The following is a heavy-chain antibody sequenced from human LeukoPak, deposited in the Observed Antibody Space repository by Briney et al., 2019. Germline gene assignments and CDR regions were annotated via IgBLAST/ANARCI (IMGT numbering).Heavy chain of an antibody. J-gene: IGHJ5*02. D-gene: IGHD6-13*01. V-gene: IGHV3-74*01. Sequence: GSLRLSCAASGFTFSSYWMHWVRQAPGKGLVWVSRINSDGSSTSYADSVKGRFTISRDNAKNTLYLQMNSLRAEDTAVYYCARDLVYSSSWYAANWFDPWGQGTLVTVSS. CDR3: ARDLVYSSSWYAANWFDP. CDR1: GFTFSSYW. CDR2: INSDGSST.